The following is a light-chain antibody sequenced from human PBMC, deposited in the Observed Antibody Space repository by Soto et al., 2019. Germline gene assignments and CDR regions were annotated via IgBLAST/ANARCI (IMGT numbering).Light chain of an antibody. CDR3: QQSNNWPRT. V-gene: IGKV3-15*01. CDR1: QSVSNN. CDR2: DAF. Sequence: EIVMTQSPATLSVSPGERATLSCRASQSVSNNLAWYQQKPGQAPRLLIYDAFTRATGVPARFSGSGSGTEFTLTISSLQSEDFAVYYCQQSNNWPRTFGQGTKVDI. J-gene: IGKJ1*01.